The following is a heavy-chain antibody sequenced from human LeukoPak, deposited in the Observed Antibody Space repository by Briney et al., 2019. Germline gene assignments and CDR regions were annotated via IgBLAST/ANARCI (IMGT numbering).Heavy chain of an antibody. CDR3: ARVSSRLFDY. J-gene: IGHJ4*02. CDR2: ISDNGRTI. V-gene: IGHV3-11*01. Sequence: GGSLRLSCAASGFTFSDYYMNWIRQTPGKGLEWVSYISDNGRTISYADSVKGRFTISRDNAKNLLYLQMNSLRAEDTAVYYCARVSSRLFDYWGQGTLVTVSS. D-gene: IGHD6-13*01. CDR1: GFTFSDYY.